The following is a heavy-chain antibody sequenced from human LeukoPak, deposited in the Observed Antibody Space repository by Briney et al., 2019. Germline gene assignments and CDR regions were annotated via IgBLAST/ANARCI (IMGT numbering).Heavy chain of an antibody. J-gene: IGHJ4*02. Sequence: SQTLSLTCAVYGGSFSGYYWSWISQPPGKGLEWIGEINHSGSTNYNPSLKSRVTTAVDTSKNQFSLKLSSVTAADTAVYYCARGPRTTVTTETEGTFDYWGQGTLVTVSS. CDR1: GGSFSGYY. CDR2: INHSGST. V-gene: IGHV4-34*01. D-gene: IGHD4-17*01. CDR3: ARGPRTTVTTETEGTFDY.